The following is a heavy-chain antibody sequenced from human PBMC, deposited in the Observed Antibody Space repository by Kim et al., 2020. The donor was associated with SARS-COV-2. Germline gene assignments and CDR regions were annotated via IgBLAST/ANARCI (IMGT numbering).Heavy chain of an antibody. D-gene: IGHD2-2*01. CDR2: IYYSGST. CDR3: ARHSRIVVVPAAILA. V-gene: IGHV4-39*01. Sequence: SETLSLTCTVSGGSISSSSYYWGWIRQPPGKGLEWIGSIYYSGSTYYNPSLKSRVTISVDTSKNQFSLKLSSVTAADTAVYYCARHSRIVVVPAAILAWGQGNRVNVSS. CDR1: GGSISSSSYY. J-gene: IGHJ4*02.